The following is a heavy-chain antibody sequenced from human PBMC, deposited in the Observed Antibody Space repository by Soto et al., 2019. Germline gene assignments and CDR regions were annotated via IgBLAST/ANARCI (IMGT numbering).Heavy chain of an antibody. Sequence: KSGGSLRLSCAASGFSFNTYSMNWVRQAPGKGLEWVSSISSSSSYINYANSVKGRFTISRDNAKNSLYLQMNSLRAEDTAVYYCASLSRFALDYWGQGTLVTVSS. V-gene: IGHV3-21*01. J-gene: IGHJ4*02. CDR1: GFSFNTYS. D-gene: IGHD3-10*01. CDR2: ISSSSSYI. CDR3: ASLSRFALDY.